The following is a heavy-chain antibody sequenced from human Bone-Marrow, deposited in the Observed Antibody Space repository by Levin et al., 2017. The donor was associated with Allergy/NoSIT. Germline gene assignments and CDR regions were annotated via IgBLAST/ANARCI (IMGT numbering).Heavy chain of an antibody. V-gene: IGHV3-21*01. Sequence: GGSLRLSCAASGFNFSTYNMNWVRQAPGKALEWVSSINSGSTDIYYADSLKGRFTISRDNAENSLYLQMNGLRAGDTAVYYCARERTYGSLTNYGMDVWGQGTTVTVSS. J-gene: IGHJ6*02. CDR3: ARERTYGSLTNYGMDV. D-gene: IGHD3-9*01. CDR1: GFNFSTYN. CDR2: INSGSTDI.